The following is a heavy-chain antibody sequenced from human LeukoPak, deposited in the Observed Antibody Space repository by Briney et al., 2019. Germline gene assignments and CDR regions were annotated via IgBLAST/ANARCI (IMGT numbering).Heavy chain of an antibody. CDR2: IYYSGST. V-gene: IGHV4-59*01. CDR1: GGSISSYY. Sequence: SETLSLTCAVSGGSISSYYWSWIRQPPGKGLEWIGYIYYSGSTNYNPSLKSRVTISVDTSKNQFSLKLSSVTAADTAVYYCAREHYSNLDYWGQGTLVTVSS. CDR3: AREHYSNLDY. D-gene: IGHD4-4*01. J-gene: IGHJ4*02.